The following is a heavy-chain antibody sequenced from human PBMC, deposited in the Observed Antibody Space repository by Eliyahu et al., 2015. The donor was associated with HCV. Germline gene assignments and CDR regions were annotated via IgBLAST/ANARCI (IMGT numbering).Heavy chain of an antibody. CDR2: INPTDGGA. V-gene: IGHV1-46*01. CDR1: GYTFPSYY. Sequence: QVQLVQSGAEVKKPGASVKVSCKASGYTFPSYYMHWVRQAPGQGLEWMGIINPTDGGATYAQKFQGRVTMTRDTTTNTVYMELSSLRSEDTAVYFCARKARGSGWFFDYWGQGTRVTVSS. J-gene: IGHJ4*02. CDR3: ARKARGSGWFFDY. D-gene: IGHD6-19*01.